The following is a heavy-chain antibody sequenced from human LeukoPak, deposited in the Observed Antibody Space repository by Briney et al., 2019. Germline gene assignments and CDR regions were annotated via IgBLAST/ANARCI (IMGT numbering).Heavy chain of an antibody. Sequence: ASVKVSCKASGYTFTSYDINWVRQAPGKGLEWVSGISGSGSTTYYADSVKGRFTISRDNSKNTLYLQMNSLRGDDTAVYYCAKAATWAYNWFDPWGQGTLVTVSS. CDR3: AKAATWAYNWFDP. CDR2: ISGSGSTT. D-gene: IGHD1-26*01. CDR1: GYTFTSYD. V-gene: IGHV3-23*01. J-gene: IGHJ5*02.